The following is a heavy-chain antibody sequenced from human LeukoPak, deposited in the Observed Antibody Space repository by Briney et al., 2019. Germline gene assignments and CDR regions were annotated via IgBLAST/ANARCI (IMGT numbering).Heavy chain of an antibody. Sequence: SETLSLTCTVSGVTITSGGHYWSWIRQHPGKGLEWIGYIYYSGNTYYTPSLKSRLTISLDTSKNQFSLKLSSVTAADTAVYFCARDLNGLLDNWGQGTLVTVSS. CDR2: IYYSGNT. J-gene: IGHJ4*02. V-gene: IGHV4-31*03. CDR1: GVTITSGGHY. CDR3: ARDLNGLLDN. D-gene: IGHD2-8*01.